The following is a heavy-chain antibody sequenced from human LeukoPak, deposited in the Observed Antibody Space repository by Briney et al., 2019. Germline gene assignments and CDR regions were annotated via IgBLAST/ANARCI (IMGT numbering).Heavy chain of an antibody. CDR2: IYSSGST. J-gene: IGHJ3*02. CDR1: GGSITSNH. Sequence: SETLSLTCSVSGGSITSNHWNWIRQRPGMGLEWLGFIYSSGSTNYNPSLRSRVTISADTSKNQFSLKLTSVSAADTAIYYCARRNDFDIWGQGTMVTVSS. CDR3: ARRNDFDI. V-gene: IGHV4-59*08.